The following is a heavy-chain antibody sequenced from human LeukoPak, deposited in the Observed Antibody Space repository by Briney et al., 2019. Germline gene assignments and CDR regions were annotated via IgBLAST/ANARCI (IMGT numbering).Heavy chain of an antibody. CDR3: ARVGSSGWYFDL. CDR1: GGSISSGDYY. Sequence: SETLSLTCTVSGGSISSGDYYWSWIRQPPGKGLEWIEYIYYSGSTYYNPSLKSRVTISVDTSKNQFSLKLSSVTAADTAVYYCARVGSSGWYFDLWGRGTLVTVSS. V-gene: IGHV4-30-4*08. D-gene: IGHD6-19*01. CDR2: IYYSGST. J-gene: IGHJ2*01.